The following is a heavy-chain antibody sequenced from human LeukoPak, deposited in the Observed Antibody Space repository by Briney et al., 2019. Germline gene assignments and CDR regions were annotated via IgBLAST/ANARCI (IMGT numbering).Heavy chain of an antibody. J-gene: IGHJ6*02. CDR1: GGSISSYY. CDR3: ARYRGIAAAGTFYYYYGMDV. D-gene: IGHD6-13*01. Sequence: SETLSLTCTVSGGSISSYYWSWIRQPPGKGLEWIGYIYYSGSTNYNPSLKSRVTISVDTSKNQFSLKLSSVTAADTAVYYCARYRGIAAAGTFYYYYGMDVWGQGTTVTVSS. V-gene: IGHV4-59*01. CDR2: IYYSGST.